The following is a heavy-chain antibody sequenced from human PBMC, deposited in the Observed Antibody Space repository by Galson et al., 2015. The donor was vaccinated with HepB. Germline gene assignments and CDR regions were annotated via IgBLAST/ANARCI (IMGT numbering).Heavy chain of an antibody. V-gene: IGHV3-30*04. J-gene: IGHJ4*02. Sequence: SLRLSCAASGFTFSSYAMHWVRQAPGKGLEWVAVISYDGSNKYYADSVKGRFTISRDNSKNTLYLQMNSLRAEDTAVYYCAREGSDYGDSLDYWGQGTLVTVSS. D-gene: IGHD4-17*01. CDR2: ISYDGSNK. CDR1: GFTFSSYA. CDR3: AREGSDYGDSLDY.